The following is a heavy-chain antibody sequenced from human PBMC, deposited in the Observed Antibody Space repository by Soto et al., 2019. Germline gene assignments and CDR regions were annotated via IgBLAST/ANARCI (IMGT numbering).Heavy chain of an antibody. CDR3: ARTYYYDSGGYYS. J-gene: IGHJ4*02. D-gene: IGHD3-22*01. V-gene: IGHV3-23*01. CDR2: ITGGGGDT. Sequence: GGSLRLSCAASGFTFSSYAMTWVRQAPGKGLEWVSSITGGGGDTNFADSVRGRFTISRDNSKNTVDLQMNSLRAEDTAVYYCARTYYYDSGGYYSWGQGTLVTVSS. CDR1: GFTFSSYA.